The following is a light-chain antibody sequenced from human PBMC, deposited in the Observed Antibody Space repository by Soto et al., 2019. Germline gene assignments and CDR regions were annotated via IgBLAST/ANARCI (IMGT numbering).Light chain of an antibody. V-gene: IGKV1-5*01. Sequence: DIQMTQSPSTLSASVGDRVTITCRASQSISSWLAWYQQKPGKAPELLIYDASSLESGVPSRFSGSGSGTEFTLTISSLQPDDFATYYCQHYNSYSEAFGQGTKGDIK. CDR3: QHYNSYSEA. CDR2: DAS. CDR1: QSISSW. J-gene: IGKJ1*01.